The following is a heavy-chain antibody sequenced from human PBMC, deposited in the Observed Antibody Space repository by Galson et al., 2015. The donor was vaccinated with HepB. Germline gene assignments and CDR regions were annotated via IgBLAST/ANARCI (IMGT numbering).Heavy chain of an antibody. CDR1: GFTFNNYD. D-gene: IGHD1-1*01. Sequence: SLRLSCAASGFTFNNYDFHWVRQTAGKGLEWVSGIGTGGGPNYPDAVKGRFTISRENAQNSVFLQMNSLRDGGTAVYYCARESGTPGNWYFDLWGRGTVVIVSS. CDR2: IGTGGGP. J-gene: IGHJ2*01. CDR3: ARESGTPGNWYFDL. V-gene: IGHV3-13*05.